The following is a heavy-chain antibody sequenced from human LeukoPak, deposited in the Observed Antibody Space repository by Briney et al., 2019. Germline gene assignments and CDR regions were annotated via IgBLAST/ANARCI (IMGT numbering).Heavy chain of an antibody. J-gene: IGHJ6*02. Sequence: SETLSLTCAVYGGSFTTYYWSWIRQPPGKGLEWIGEISHSGATNYNPSLKSRVTISEDTSKNQISLKLNSVTAADTASYYCARGNYYYGMDVWGQGTTVTVSS. CDR2: ISHSGAT. V-gene: IGHV4-34*01. CDR1: GGSFTTYY. CDR3: ARGNYYYGMDV.